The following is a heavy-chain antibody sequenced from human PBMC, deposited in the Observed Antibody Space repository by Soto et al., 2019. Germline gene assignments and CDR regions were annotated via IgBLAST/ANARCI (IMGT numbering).Heavy chain of an antibody. CDR3: ARVHYDYVWGSYRPGWFDP. Sequence: PSDTLSLACTVSGGSLSSSSYYWGWIRKPPGKGLEWIGSIYYSGSTYYNPSLKSRVTISVDTSKNQFSLKLSSVTAADTAVYYCARVHYDYVWGSYRPGWFDPWGQGTLVTVSS. CDR1: GGSLSSSSYY. D-gene: IGHD3-16*02. J-gene: IGHJ5*02. V-gene: IGHV4-39*01. CDR2: IYYSGST.